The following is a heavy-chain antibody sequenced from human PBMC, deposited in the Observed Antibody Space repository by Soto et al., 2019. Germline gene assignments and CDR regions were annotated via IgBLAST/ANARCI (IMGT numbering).Heavy chain of an antibody. V-gene: IGHV4-30-2*01. CDR2: ISPSGSP. Sequence: QVQLQESGSRLVRPSQTLSLSCSVSGGSVRSGGYSWSWIRQPPGKGLEWIGFISPSGSPDYNPSLKSRVTISVDRYKNQISLELSSVTAADTAVYYCTRGVLAWGPGTLVTVSS. CDR3: TRGVLA. D-gene: IGHD2-8*01. CDR1: GGSVRSGGYS. J-gene: IGHJ4*02.